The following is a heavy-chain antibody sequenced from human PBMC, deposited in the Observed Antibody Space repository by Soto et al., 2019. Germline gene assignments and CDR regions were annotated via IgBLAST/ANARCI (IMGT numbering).Heavy chain of an antibody. Sequence: ASVKVSCKASGYTFTSYDINWVRQATGQGLERMGWMNPNSGNTGYAQKFQGRVTMTRNTSIRTAYMELSSLRSEDTAVYYCASRGYNYYGSGSHNDYWGQGTLVTVSS. CDR3: ASRGYNYYGSGSHNDY. V-gene: IGHV1-8*01. CDR2: MNPNSGNT. D-gene: IGHD3-10*01. CDR1: GYTFTSYD. J-gene: IGHJ4*02.